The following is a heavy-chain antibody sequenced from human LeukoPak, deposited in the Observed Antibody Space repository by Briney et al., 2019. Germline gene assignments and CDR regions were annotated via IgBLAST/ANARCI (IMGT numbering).Heavy chain of an antibody. D-gene: IGHD5-12*01. V-gene: IGHV4-61*02. Sequence: SETLSLTCTVSGGSISSGSYYWSWIRQPAGKGLEWIGRIYTSGSTNYNPSLKSRVTISVDTSKNQFSLKLSSVTAADTAVYYCARELGDIVATYDAFDIWGQGTMVTVSS. CDR3: ARELGDIVATYDAFDI. CDR2: IYTSGST. CDR1: GGSISSGSYY. J-gene: IGHJ3*02.